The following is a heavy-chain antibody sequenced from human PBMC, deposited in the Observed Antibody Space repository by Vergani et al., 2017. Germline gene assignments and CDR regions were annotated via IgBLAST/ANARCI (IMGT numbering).Heavy chain of an antibody. Sequence: QLQLQESGPGLVKPSETLSLTCTVSGGSISSSSYYWGWIRQPPGKGLEWIGSIYYSGSTYYNPSLKSRVTISVDTSKNQFSLKLSSVTAADTAVYYCARGSWWAPVYFDYWGQGTLVTVSS. CDR3: ARGSWWAPVYFDY. J-gene: IGHJ4*02. D-gene: IGHD2-15*01. CDR2: IYYSGST. V-gene: IGHV4-39*07. CDR1: GGSISSSSYY.